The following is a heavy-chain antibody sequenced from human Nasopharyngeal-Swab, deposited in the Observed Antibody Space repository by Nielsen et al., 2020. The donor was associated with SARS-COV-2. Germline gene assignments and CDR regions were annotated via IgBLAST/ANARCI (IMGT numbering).Heavy chain of an antibody. CDR2: IIPMFGTP. D-gene: IGHD1-1*01. CDR1: GGTFSSYA. V-gene: IGHV1-69*13. Sequence: SVRVSCKASGGTFSSYAISWVRQAPGQGLEWMGGIIPMFGTPSYAQKFQGRVTITADESTSTAYMELSSLRSEDTAVYYCARDQTGTGYYYYYMDVWGKGTTVTVSS. J-gene: IGHJ6*03. CDR3: ARDQTGTGYYYYYMDV.